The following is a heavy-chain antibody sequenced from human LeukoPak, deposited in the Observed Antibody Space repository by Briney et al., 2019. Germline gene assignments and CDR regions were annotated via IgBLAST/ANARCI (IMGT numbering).Heavy chain of an antibody. V-gene: IGHV3-23*03. J-gene: IGHJ4*02. D-gene: IGHD7-27*01. CDR1: GFTFSNYD. CDR2: INGGGPST. Sequence: GGSLRLSCVASGFTFSNYDMSWVRQAPGKGLEWVSLINGGGPSTYYTDSVKGRFTISRDNSKNTLYLQMDSLSAEDTAVYYCAGDGDYWGQGTLVTVSS. CDR3: AGDGDY.